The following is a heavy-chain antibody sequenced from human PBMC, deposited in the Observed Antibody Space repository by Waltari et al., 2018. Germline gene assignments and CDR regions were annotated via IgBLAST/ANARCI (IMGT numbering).Heavy chain of an antibody. CDR1: GFTFSSYW. Sequence: EVQLVESGGGLVQPGGSLRLSCAASGFTFSSYWMSWVRQAPGKGLEWVANIKQDGSEKDYVDSVKGRFTISRDNAKNSLYLQMNSLGAEDTAVYYCARDMWGSSWIPLEDYWGQGTLVTVSS. J-gene: IGHJ4*02. CDR3: ARDMWGSSWIPLEDY. CDR2: IKQDGSEK. D-gene: IGHD6-13*01. V-gene: IGHV3-7*01.